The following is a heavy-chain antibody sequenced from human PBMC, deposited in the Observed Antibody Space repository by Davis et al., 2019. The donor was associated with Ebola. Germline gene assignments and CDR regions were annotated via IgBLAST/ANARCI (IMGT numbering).Heavy chain of an antibody. D-gene: IGHD4-17*01. Sequence: ASVKVSCKASGYTFTSYGISWVRQAPGQGLEWMGWINTYNGYTNTAQKFRGRVTMTTDTSTSTAYMELRSLRSDDTAVYYCAREHGDYGGYFDYWGQGSLVTVSS. CDR1: GYTFTSYG. V-gene: IGHV1-18*01. CDR3: AREHGDYGGYFDY. CDR2: INTYNGYT. J-gene: IGHJ4*02.